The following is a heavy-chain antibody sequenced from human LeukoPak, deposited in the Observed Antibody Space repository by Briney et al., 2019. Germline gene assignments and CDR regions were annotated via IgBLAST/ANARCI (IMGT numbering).Heavy chain of an antibody. D-gene: IGHD6-13*01. CDR1: GGSISSYY. J-gene: IGHJ4*02. CDR2: IYYSGST. CDR3: ARLRQQLVRRYFDY. V-gene: IGHV4-59*08. Sequence: SDTLSLTCTVSGGSISSYYWSWIRQPPGKGLEWIGYIYYSGSTNYNPSLKSRVTISVDTSKNQFSLKLSSVTAADTAVYYCARLRQQLVRRYFDYWGQGTLVTVSS.